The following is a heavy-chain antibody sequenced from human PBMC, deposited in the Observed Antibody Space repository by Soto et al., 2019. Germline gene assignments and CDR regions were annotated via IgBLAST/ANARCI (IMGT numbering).Heavy chain of an antibody. CDR3: ARIPSGYSSGWWIPYYSYYMDV. J-gene: IGHJ6*03. CDR1: GFSLSNARMG. V-gene: IGHV2-26*01. D-gene: IGHD6-19*01. Sequence: GPTLVNPTETLTLTCTVSGFSLSNARMGVSWIRQPPGKALEWLAHIFSNDEKSYSTSLKSRLTISKDTSKSQVVLTMTNMDPVDTATYYCARIPSGYSSGWWIPYYSYYMDVWGKGTTVTVSS. CDR2: IFSNDEK.